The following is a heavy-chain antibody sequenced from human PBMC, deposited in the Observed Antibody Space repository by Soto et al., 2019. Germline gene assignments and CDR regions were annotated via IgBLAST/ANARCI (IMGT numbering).Heavy chain of an antibody. CDR3: ASKYSCGYWINWFDP. D-gene: IGHD5-18*01. J-gene: IGHJ5*02. CDR2: IYYSGST. V-gene: IGHV4-30-4*01. Sequence: PSETLSLTCTGSGGSISSGDYYWSWIRQPPGKGLEWIGYIYYSGSTYYNPSLKSRVTISVDTSKNQFSLKRSSVTAADTAVYYGASKYSCGYWINWFDPWGQGTLVTVSS. CDR1: GGSISSGDYY.